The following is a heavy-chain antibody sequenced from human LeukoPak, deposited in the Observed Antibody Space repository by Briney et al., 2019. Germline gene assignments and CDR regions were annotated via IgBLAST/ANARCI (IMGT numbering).Heavy chain of an antibody. V-gene: IGHV3-30*02. D-gene: IGHD3-10*01. Sequence: GGSLRLSCAASGFTFSSYGMHWVRQAPGKGLEWVAFIRYDGSNKYYADSVKGRFTISRDNSKNTLYLQMNSLRAEDTAVYYCARSMVRGVNAFNYWGQGTLVTVSS. J-gene: IGHJ4*02. CDR3: ARSMVRGVNAFNY. CDR2: IRYDGSNK. CDR1: GFTFSSYG.